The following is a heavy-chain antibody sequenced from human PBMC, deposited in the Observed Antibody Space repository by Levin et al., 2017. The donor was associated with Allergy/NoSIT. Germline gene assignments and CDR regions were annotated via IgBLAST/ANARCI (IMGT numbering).Heavy chain of an antibody. D-gene: IGHD5-18*01. V-gene: IGHV3-30*18. Sequence: GESLKISCAASGFTFSSYGMHWVRQAPGKGLEWVAVISYDGSNKYYADSVKGRFTISRDNSKNTLYLQMNSLRAEDTAVYYCAKENSYGRPLDYWGQGTLVTVSS. CDR2: ISYDGSNK. CDR1: GFTFSSYG. J-gene: IGHJ4*02. CDR3: AKENSYGRPLDY.